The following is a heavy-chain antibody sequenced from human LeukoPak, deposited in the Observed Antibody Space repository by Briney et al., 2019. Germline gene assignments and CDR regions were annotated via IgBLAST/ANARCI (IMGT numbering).Heavy chain of an antibody. V-gene: IGHV4-38-2*02. CDR1: GYSISSGYY. Sequence: SETLSLTCTVSGYSISSGYYWGWIRPPPGKGLEWIGSIYDSGRTYYNQSLKSGVTISVDTSKNQFSRKLSSVTAADTAVYYCARGPPSIVVVPAAMPKGLLACWGQGTLVTVPS. J-gene: IGHJ4*02. D-gene: IGHD2-2*01. CDR2: IYDSGRT. CDR3: ARGPPSIVVVPAAMPKGLLAC.